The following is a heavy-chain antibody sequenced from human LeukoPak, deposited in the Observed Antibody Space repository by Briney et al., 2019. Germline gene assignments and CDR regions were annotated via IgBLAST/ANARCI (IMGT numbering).Heavy chain of an antibody. V-gene: IGHV4-34*01. CDR1: GGSFSGYY. D-gene: IGHD6-19*01. CDR2: INHSGST. J-gene: IGHJ4*02. CDR3: ARGSVAGTDY. Sequence: PSETLSLTCAVYGGSFSGYYWSWIRQPPGKGLEWIGEINHSGSTNYNPSLKSRVTISVDTSKNQFSLKLSSVTAADTAVYYCARGSVAGTDYWGRGTLVTVSS.